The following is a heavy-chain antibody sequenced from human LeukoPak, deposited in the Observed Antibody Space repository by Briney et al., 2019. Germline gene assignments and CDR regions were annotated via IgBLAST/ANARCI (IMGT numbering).Heavy chain of an antibody. V-gene: IGHV3-11*01. D-gene: IGHD4-23*01. Sequence: GGSLRLSCAASGFTFSDYYMSWIRQAPGKGLEWVSYISSSGSTIYYADSVKGRFTISRDNAKNSLYLQMNSLRAEDTAVYYCATAPSISVVTPGGWFDPWGQGTLVTVSS. J-gene: IGHJ5*02. CDR3: ATAPSISVVTPGGWFDP. CDR2: ISSSGSTI. CDR1: GFTFSDYY.